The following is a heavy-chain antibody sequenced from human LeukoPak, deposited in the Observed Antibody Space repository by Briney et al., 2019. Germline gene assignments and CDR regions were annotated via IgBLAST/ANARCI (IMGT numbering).Heavy chain of an antibody. CDR3: AKGGNYYDSSGYYPQPNYYFDY. CDR1: GFTFSSYS. D-gene: IGHD3-22*01. CDR2: ISSSSSYI. Sequence: GGSLRLSCAASGFTFSSYSMNWVRQAPGKGLEWVSSISSSSSYIYYADSVKGRFTISRDNAKNSLYLQMNSLRAEGTALYYCAKGGNYYDSSGYYPQPNYYFDYWGQGTLVTVSS. J-gene: IGHJ4*02. V-gene: IGHV3-21*04.